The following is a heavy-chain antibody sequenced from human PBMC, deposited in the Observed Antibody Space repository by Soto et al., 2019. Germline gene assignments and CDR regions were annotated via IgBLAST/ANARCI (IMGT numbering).Heavy chain of an antibody. D-gene: IGHD3-22*01. CDR2: IIPIFGTA. V-gene: IGHV1-69*13. J-gene: IGHJ6*02. CDR1: GGTFSSYA. Sequence: SVKVSCKASGGTFSSYAISWVRQAPGQGLEWMGGIIPIFGTANYAQKFQGRVTITADESTSTAYMELSSLRSEDTAVYYCAVGDYYDSSAPNYYYYYYGMDVWGQGTTVTSP. CDR3: AVGDYYDSSAPNYYYYYYGMDV.